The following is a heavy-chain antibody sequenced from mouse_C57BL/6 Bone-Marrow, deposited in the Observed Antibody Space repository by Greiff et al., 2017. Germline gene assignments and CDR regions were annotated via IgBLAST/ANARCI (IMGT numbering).Heavy chain of an antibody. CDR2: ISDGGSYT. CDR3: ARQLRAMDY. D-gene: IGHD2-4*01. J-gene: IGHJ4*01. V-gene: IGHV5-4*03. Sequence: EVMLVESGGGLVKPGGSLKLSCAASGFTFSSYAMSWVRQTPEKRLEWVATISDGGSYTYYPDNVKGRFTISRDNDKNNLYLQMSHLKSEDTAMYYCARQLRAMDYWGQGTSVTVSS. CDR1: GFTFSSYA.